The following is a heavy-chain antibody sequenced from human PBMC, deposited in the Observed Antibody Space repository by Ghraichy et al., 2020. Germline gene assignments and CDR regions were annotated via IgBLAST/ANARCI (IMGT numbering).Heavy chain of an antibody. CDR3: ARGDYSRSPLFGSFHH. D-gene: IGHD4-11*01. V-gene: IGHV3-30*04. CDR1: GFTFSSYA. J-gene: IGHJ1*01. CDR2: ISYDGSNK. Sequence: GGSLRLSCAASGFTFSSYALHWVRQAPGKGLEWVAVISYDGSNKYYADSVKGRFTISRDNSKNTLFLQMNSLRAEDTAVYYCARGDYSRSPLFGSFHHWGQGTLVTVSS.